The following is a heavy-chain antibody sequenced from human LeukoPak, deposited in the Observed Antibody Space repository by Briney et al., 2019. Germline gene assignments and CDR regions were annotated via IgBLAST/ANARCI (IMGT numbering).Heavy chain of an antibody. CDR2: ISGSGGST. Sequence: GGSLRLSCAASGFTFSIYTMNWVRQAPGKGLEWVSAISGSGGSTYYAVSVRGRFTISRDNSKNTLYLQMNSLRAEDTALYYCATRDYYYYGMDVWGQGTTVTVSS. CDR1: GFTFSIYT. V-gene: IGHV3-23*01. J-gene: IGHJ6*02. CDR3: ATRDYYYYGMDV.